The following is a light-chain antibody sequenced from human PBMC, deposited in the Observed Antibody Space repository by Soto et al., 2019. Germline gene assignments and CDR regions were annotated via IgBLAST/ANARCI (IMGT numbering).Light chain of an antibody. CDR1: QSISTY. Sequence: DIQMTQSPSSLSASVGNRVTITCRASQSISTYLNWYQQKPGKAPQLLISDASSLQSGVPSRFSGSGSGTEFTLTISSLRPEDFATYYCQQYSDYSSFGHGTKV. CDR3: QQYSDYSS. CDR2: DAS. V-gene: IGKV1-5*01. J-gene: IGKJ1*01.